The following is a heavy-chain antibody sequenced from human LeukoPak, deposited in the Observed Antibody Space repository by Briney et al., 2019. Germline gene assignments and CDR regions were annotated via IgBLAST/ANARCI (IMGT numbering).Heavy chain of an antibody. CDR2: ISWNSGTR. Sequence: PGGSLRLSCTGSGFNFNNYAMHWVRQAPGKGLEWLSGISWNSGTRGCADSVKGRFTISRDNAKNSLYLQMNSLRPDDTAFYYCPKATGDWYFDLWGRGTLVTVSS. CDR3: PKATGDWYFDL. D-gene: IGHD7-27*01. J-gene: IGHJ2*01. V-gene: IGHV3-9*01. CDR1: GFNFNNYA.